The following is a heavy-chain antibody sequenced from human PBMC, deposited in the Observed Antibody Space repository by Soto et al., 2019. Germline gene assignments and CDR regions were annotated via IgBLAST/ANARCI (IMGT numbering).Heavy chain of an antibody. Sequence: GGSLRLSCAASGFTFSSYCMHWVRQAPGKGLEWVAVIWYDGSNKYYADSVKGRFTISRDNSKKTVYLQMSSLRAEDTAVYYCARDHIALDYWGQGTQVTVSS. CDR2: IWYDGSNK. D-gene: IGHD6-13*01. V-gene: IGHV3-33*01. CDR3: ARDHIALDY. J-gene: IGHJ4*02. CDR1: GFTFSSYC.